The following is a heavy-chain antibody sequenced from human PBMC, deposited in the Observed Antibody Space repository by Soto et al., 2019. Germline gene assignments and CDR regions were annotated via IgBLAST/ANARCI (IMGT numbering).Heavy chain of an antibody. CDR1: GFTFGKFV. Sequence: EVQLLESGGGLIQPGGSLRLSCAASGFTFGKFVMRWVRQTPGKGLEWVSTITETGADTYYTDSVKGRFTISRDNSKNTLYPQMTTLGAEDTALYYCTKASSDRNHMEVWGPGTTVTVSS. CDR3: TKASSDRNHMEV. CDR2: ITETGADT. J-gene: IGHJ6*02. V-gene: IGHV3-23*01.